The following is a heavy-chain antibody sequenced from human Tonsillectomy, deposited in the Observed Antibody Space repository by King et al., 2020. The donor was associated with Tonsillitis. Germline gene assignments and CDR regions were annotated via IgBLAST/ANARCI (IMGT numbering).Heavy chain of an antibody. D-gene: IGHD3-22*01. CDR2: IGGDGVTT. V-gene: IGHV3-43*02. Sequence: EVQLVESGGGVVQPGGSLRLSCAASGFTFEDYAMHWIRQAPGKGLEWVSVIGGDGVTTHYADSVKGRFTISGDSSKNSLYLQMNSLRAEDSALYYCAKGTYYYESSGSPGPEYWGRGTLVTVSS. CDR1: GFTFEDYA. J-gene: IGHJ4*02. CDR3: AKGTYYYESSGSPGPEY.